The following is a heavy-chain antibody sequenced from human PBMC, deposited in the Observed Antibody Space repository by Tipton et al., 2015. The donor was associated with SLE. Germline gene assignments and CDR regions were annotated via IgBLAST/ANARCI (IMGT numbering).Heavy chain of an antibody. CDR3: ANSFFGSPALFDH. Sequence: TLSLTCTVSGGSLSSYYWSWVRQPAGQGLEWIGRIYTSASTIYNPSLKSRVTLSLHTSKSQFSLKLTSVTAADTALYYCANSFFGSPALFDHWGQGILVAVSS. CDR2: IYTSAST. V-gene: IGHV4-4*07. D-gene: IGHD3-3*01. J-gene: IGHJ4*02. CDR1: GGSLSSYY.